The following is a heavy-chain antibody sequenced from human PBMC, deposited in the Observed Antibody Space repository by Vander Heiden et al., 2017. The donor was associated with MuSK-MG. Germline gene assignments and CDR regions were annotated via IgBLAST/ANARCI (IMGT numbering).Heavy chain of an antibody. CDR3: ARRIAAHYHWFDP. Sequence: QLQLQESGPGLVKPSETLSLTCTVSGGSISGSSYYWGWIRQPPGKGLEWIGSIYYSGSTYYNPSLKSRVTISVDTSKNQFSLKLSSVTAADTAVYYCARRIAAHYHWFDPWGQGTLVTVSS. CDR2: IYYSGST. CDR1: GGSISGSSYY. D-gene: IGHD6-13*01. V-gene: IGHV4-39*01. J-gene: IGHJ5*02.